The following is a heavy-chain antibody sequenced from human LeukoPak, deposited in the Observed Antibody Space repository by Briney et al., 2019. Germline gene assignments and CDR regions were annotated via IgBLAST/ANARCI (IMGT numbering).Heavy chain of an antibody. J-gene: IGHJ4*02. D-gene: IGHD5-12*01. CDR2: IKSKTDGGTT. CDR1: GFAFSNAW. V-gene: IGHV3-15*01. CDR3: TTGGYGGQFDY. Sequence: GGSLRLSCAASGFAFSNAWMSWVRQAPGKGLEWVGRIKSKTDGGTTDYAAPVKGRFTISRDDSKNTLYLQMNGLKTEDTAVYYCTTGGYGGQFDYWGQGTLVTVSS.